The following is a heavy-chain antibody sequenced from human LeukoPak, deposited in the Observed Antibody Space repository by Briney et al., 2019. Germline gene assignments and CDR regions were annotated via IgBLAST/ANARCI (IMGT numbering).Heavy chain of an antibody. V-gene: IGHV4-59*01. CDR3: ATGAGYSYAYSFDD. CDR1: GGSISSYY. J-gene: IGHJ4*02. D-gene: IGHD5-18*01. Sequence: PSETLSLTCTVSGGSISSYYWSWIRQPPGKGLECIGYVYYSGSTNHNPSLKSRVTISVVTPKNQFSLKLTSVTAADTAVYYCATGAGYSYAYSFDDWGQGSLVTVSS. CDR2: VYYSGST.